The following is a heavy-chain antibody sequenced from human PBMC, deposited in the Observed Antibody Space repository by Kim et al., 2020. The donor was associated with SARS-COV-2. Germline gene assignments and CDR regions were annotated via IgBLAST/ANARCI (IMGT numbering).Heavy chain of an antibody. CDR2: MNPNSGNT. CDR1: GYTFTSYD. V-gene: IGHV1-8*01. Sequence: ASVKVSCKASGYTFTSYDINWVRQATGQGLEWMGWMNPNSGNTGYAQKFQGRVTMTRNTSISTAYMELSSLRSEDTAVYYCARVRYCSSTSCYLRGSSGWYPDYWGQGTLVTVSS. D-gene: IGHD2-2*01. J-gene: IGHJ4*02. CDR3: ARVRYCSSTSCYLRGSSGWYPDY.